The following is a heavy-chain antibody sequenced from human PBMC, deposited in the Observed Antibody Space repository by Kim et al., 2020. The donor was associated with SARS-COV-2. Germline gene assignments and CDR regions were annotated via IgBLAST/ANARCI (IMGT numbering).Heavy chain of an antibody. V-gene: IGHV5-10-1*01. D-gene: IGHD2-15*01. CDR2: IDPSDSYT. CDR1: GYSFTSYW. J-gene: IGHJ4*02. CDR3: ASHYGGSYHY. Sequence: GESLKISCKGSGYSFTSYWISWVRQMPGKGLEWMGRIDPSDSYTNYSPSFQGHVTISADKSISTAYLQWSSLKASDTAMYYCASHYGGSYHYWGQGTLVTVSS.